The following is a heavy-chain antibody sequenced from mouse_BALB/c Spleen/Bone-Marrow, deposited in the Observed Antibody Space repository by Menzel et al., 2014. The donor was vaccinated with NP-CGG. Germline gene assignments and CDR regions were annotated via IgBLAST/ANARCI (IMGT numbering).Heavy chain of an antibody. Sequence: EVKLVESGGGLVQPGGSRKLSCAASGFTFSSFGMHWVRQAPEKGLEWVAYISNGSSTIYYADTVKGRFTISRDNPKNTLFLQTTSLRSGDTAMYYCARKGAMITHYYAMDYWGQGTSVTVSS. V-gene: IGHV5-17*02. CDR2: ISNGSSTI. J-gene: IGHJ4*01. D-gene: IGHD2-4*01. CDR3: ARKGAMITHYYAMDY. CDR1: GFTFSSFG.